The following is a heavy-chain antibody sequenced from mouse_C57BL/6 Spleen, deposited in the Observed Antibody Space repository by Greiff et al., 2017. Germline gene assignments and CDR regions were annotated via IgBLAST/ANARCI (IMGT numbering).Heavy chain of an antibody. Sequence: VQLQQSGTELVKPGASVKLSCKASGYTFTSYWMHWVKQRPGQGLEWIGNINPSNGGTNYNEKFKSKATLTVDKSSSTAYMQLSSLTSEDSAVYYCARGRSSYYGNYGYFDVWGTGTTVTVSS. V-gene: IGHV1-53*01. CDR3: ARGRSSYYGNYGYFDV. CDR2: INPSNGGT. J-gene: IGHJ1*03. CDR1: GYTFTSYW. D-gene: IGHD2-10*01.